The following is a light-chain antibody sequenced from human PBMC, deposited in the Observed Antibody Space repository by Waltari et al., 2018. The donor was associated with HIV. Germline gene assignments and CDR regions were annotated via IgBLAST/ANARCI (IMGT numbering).Light chain of an antibody. Sequence: QSALTQPASVSGSPGQSITISSTATSIYVGGYPYVSWYQHHPGKAPKLISYDVSNRPSGVSNRFSGSKSGNTASLTISGLQAEDEADYYCSSYTSSSTLVFGGGTKLTVL. CDR1: SIYVGGYPY. CDR3: SSYTSSSTLV. J-gene: IGLJ2*01. V-gene: IGLV2-14*01. CDR2: DVS.